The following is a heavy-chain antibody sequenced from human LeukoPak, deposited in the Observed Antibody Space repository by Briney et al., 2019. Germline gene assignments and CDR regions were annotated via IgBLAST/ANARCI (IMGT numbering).Heavy chain of an antibody. J-gene: IGHJ4*02. CDR1: GFTFSSYS. CDR2: ISSSSSYI. CDR3: ARDNRLDSSSGIGY. V-gene: IGHV3-21*01. Sequence: PGGSLRLSCAASGFTFSSYSMNRVRQAPGKGLEWVSSISSSSSYIYYADSVKGRFTISRDNAKNSLYLQMNSLRAEDTAVYYCARDNRLDSSSGIGYWGQGTLVTVSS. D-gene: IGHD6-6*01.